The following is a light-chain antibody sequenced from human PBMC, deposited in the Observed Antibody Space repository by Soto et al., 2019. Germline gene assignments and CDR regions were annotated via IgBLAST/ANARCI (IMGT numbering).Light chain of an antibody. J-gene: IGKJ1*01. Sequence: DIQMTQSPSSLSASVGDRVTITCRASQSIRNDLGWYQQKPGKAPKLLIYNASSLESGVPSRFSGSGSGTEFTLTISSLQPDDFATYYCQQYNSYLTFGQGTKVDIK. CDR1: QSIRND. CDR2: NAS. CDR3: QQYNSYLT. V-gene: IGKV1-5*03.